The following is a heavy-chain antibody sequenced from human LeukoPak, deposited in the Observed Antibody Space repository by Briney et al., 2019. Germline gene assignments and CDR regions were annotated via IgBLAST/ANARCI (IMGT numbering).Heavy chain of an antibody. D-gene: IGHD3-22*01. V-gene: IGHV3-30-3*02. CDR2: ISYDGSNK. CDR1: GFTFSSYA. CDR3: AKTTEVVALDY. Sequence: PGGSLRLSCAASGFTFSSYAMHWVRQAPGKGLEWVAVISYDGSNKYYADSVKGRFTISRDNSKNTLYLQMNSLRVEDTAVYYCAKTTEVVALDYWGQGTLVTVSS. J-gene: IGHJ4*02.